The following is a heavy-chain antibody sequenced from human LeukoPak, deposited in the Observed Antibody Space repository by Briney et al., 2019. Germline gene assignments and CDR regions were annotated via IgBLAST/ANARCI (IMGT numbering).Heavy chain of an antibody. CDR3: ARDHKPLLGAYYYYYMDV. V-gene: IGHV4-4*07. CDR2: IYTSGST. J-gene: IGHJ6*03. D-gene: IGHD3-10*01. Sequence: SETLSLTCTVSGGSLRSYYWRWIRPPAGKGLAWIGRIYTSGSTNYNPSLKSRVTMSVDTSRNQFSLKLSSVTPADTAVYYCARDHKPLLGAYYYYYMDVWGKGTTVTVSS. CDR1: GGSLRSYY.